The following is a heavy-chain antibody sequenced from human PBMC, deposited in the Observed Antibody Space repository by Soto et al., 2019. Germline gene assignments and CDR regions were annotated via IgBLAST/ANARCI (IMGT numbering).Heavy chain of an antibody. CDR3: ARRSKGNKTGRPYYYYYMDV. Sequence: LETLSLPCAVYGGSFSGFYLRRIRQPPGKGLEWIGEINHSGSTNYNPSLKSRVTISVDTSKNQFSLKLSSVTAADTAVYYCARRSKGNKTGRPYYYYYMDVPGKGTTVTVPS. D-gene: IGHD4-4*01. J-gene: IGHJ6*03. V-gene: IGHV4-34*01. CDR1: GGSFSGFY. CDR2: INHSGST.